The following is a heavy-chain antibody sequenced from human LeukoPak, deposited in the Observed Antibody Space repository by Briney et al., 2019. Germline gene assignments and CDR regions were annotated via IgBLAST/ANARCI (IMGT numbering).Heavy chain of an antibody. CDR1: GYTFTGYY. J-gene: IGHJ5*02. CDR3: ARERGYDSINWFDP. Sequence: ASVKVSCKASGYTFTGYYMHWVRQAPGQGLEWMGWINPNSGGTNYAQKFQGRVTMTRDTSISTAYMELSRLRSDDTAVYYCARERGYDSINWFDPWGQGTLVTVSS. CDR2: INPNSGGT. D-gene: IGHD5-12*01. V-gene: IGHV1-2*02.